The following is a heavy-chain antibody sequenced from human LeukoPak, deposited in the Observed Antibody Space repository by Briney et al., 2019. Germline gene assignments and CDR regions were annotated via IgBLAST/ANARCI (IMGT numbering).Heavy chain of an antibody. CDR1: GGSISSSSYY. D-gene: IGHD3-9*01. Sequence: SETLSLTCTVSGGSISSSSYYWGWIRQPPGKGLEWIGSIYYSGSTYYNPSLKSRVTISVDTSKNQFSLKLSSVTAADTAVYYCARDRSLGILGYWGQGTLVTVSS. J-gene: IGHJ4*02. V-gene: IGHV4-39*07. CDR2: IYYSGST. CDR3: ARDRSLGILGY.